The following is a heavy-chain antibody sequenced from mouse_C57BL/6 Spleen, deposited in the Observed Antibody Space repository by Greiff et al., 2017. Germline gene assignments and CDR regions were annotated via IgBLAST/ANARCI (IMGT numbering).Heavy chain of an antibody. D-gene: IGHD3-1*01. CDR2: ISYSGST. Sequence: EVMLVESGPGMVKPSQSLSLTCTVTGYSITSGYDWHWIRHFPGNKLEWMGYISYSGSTNYNPSLKSRISITHDTSKNHFFLKLNSVTTEDTATYYCARDRGLRGFAYWGQGTLVTVSA. CDR1: GYSITSGYD. CDR3: ARDRGLRGFAY. J-gene: IGHJ3*01. V-gene: IGHV3-1*01.